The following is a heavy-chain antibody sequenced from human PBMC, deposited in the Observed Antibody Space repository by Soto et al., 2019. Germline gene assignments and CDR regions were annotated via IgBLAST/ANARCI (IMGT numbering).Heavy chain of an antibody. CDR2: IIPIFGTA. Sequence: ASVKVSCKASGGTFSSYAISWVRRAPGQGLEWMGGIIPIFGTANYAQKFQGRVTITADESTTTAYMELSSLRSEDTAVYYCARDLKRYYDSSGYGYYYYGMDVWGQGTTVTVSS. J-gene: IGHJ6*02. CDR3: ARDLKRYYDSSGYGYYYYGMDV. D-gene: IGHD3-22*01. V-gene: IGHV1-69*13. CDR1: GGTFSSYA.